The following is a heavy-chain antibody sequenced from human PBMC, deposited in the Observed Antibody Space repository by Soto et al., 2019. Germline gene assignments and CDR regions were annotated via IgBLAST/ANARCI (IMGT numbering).Heavy chain of an antibody. V-gene: IGHV4-30-4*01. CDR3: ARVRNSQELVVDY. Sequence: QVQLQESGPGLVKPSQTLSLTCTVSGGSISSGDYYWSWIRQPPGKGLEWIGYIYYSGRTYYNPSLMSRVTISVDTSKNQFSLKLSSVTAAATAVYYCARVRNSQELVVDYWGKGTLVTVSS. D-gene: IGHD6-6*01. J-gene: IGHJ4*02. CDR1: GGSISSGDYY. CDR2: IYYSGRT.